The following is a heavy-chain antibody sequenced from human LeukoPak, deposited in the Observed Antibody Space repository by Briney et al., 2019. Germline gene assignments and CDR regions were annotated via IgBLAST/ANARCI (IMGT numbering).Heavy chain of an antibody. J-gene: IGHJ4*02. CDR1: GFSFSGYS. D-gene: IGHD2-2*01. CDR3: ARGRGWSSKSCYPDY. Sequence: GGSLRLSCAASGFSFSGYSINWVRQAPGKGLEWVSSISPSSSYIYYADSVKGRFTISRDNAKNSLYLQMNSLRAEDTAVYYCARGRGWSSKSCYPDYWGQGTLVTVSS. V-gene: IGHV3-21*01. CDR2: ISPSSSYI.